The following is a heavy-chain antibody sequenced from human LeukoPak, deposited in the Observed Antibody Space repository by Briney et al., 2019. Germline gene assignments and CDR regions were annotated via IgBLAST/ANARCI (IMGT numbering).Heavy chain of an antibody. V-gene: IGHV3-53*01. J-gene: IGHJ4*02. CDR3: ARGLMYYDTSGFGDY. Sequence: GGSLRLSCAASGFTVSSNYMSWVRQAPGKGLEWVSVIYSDSSTYYADSVKGRFTISRDNSKNTLYLQMNSLRAEDTAVYYCARGLMYYDTSGFGDYWGQGTLVTVSS. CDR1: GFTVSSNY. D-gene: IGHD3-22*01. CDR2: IYSDSST.